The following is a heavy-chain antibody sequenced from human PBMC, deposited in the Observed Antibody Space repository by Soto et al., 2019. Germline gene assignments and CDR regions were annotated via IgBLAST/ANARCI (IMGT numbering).Heavy chain of an antibody. CDR1: GFNFGSYG. Sequence: GGSLRLSCAASGFNFGSYGMHWVRQAPGKGLEWVAVIWYDGSNKYYADSVKGRFTISRDNSKNTLYLQMNSLRAEDTAVYYCAKLTIYYTTPASAFDYWGQGA. CDR3: AKLTIYYTTPASAFDY. J-gene: IGHJ4*02. D-gene: IGHD3-10*01. V-gene: IGHV3-33*06. CDR2: IWYDGSNK.